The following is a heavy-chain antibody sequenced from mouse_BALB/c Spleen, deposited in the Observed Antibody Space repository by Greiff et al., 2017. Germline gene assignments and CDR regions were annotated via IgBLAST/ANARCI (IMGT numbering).Heavy chain of an antibody. J-gene: IGHJ2*01. Sequence: EVQRVESGPGLVKPSQSLSLTCTVTGYSITSDYAWNWIRQFPGNKLEWMGYISYSGSTSYNPSLKSRISITRDTSKNQFFLQLNSVTTEDTATYYCARLGLGPFDYWGQGTTLTVSS. V-gene: IGHV3-2*02. CDR3: ARLGLGPFDY. CDR1: GYSITSDYA. D-gene: IGHD4-1*01. CDR2: ISYSGST.